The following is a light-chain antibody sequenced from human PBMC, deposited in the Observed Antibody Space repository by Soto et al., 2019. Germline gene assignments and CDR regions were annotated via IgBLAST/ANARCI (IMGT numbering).Light chain of an antibody. CDR1: QSVSSN. CDR2: DVS. J-gene: IGKJ4*01. Sequence: EIVMMQSPATLSVSPGERATLSCRASQSVSSNFAWYQQRPAQAPRLLIYDVSTRATGVPTRFSGSGSGTEFTLIISSLQSEDFAVYYCQQYHDWPRTFGGGTKVDIK. CDR3: QQYHDWPRT. V-gene: IGKV3D-15*01.